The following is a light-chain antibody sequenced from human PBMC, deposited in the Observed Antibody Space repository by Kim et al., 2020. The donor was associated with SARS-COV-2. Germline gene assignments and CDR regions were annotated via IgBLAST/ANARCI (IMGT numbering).Light chain of an antibody. CDR2: YDS. V-gene: IGLV3-21*04. J-gene: IGLJ3*02. Sequence: PRKADRNTWGGSNIGRKSVAWYGKKTGQAPVLVIYYDSDPPAGMPERFSGAKSGNTATLTISRVEAGDEAEYYSQVWDSSSDHPWVFGGGTQLTV. CDR1: NIGRKS. CDR3: QVWDSSSDHPWV.